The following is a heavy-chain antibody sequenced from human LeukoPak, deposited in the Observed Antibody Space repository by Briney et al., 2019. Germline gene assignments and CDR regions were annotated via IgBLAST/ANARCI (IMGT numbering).Heavy chain of an antibody. CDR2: IYYSGST. CDR3: ARTRIGYCSSTSCYAGNWFDP. CDR1: GGSISSSSYY. J-gene: IGHJ5*02. Sequence: SETLPLTCTVSGGSISSSSYYWGWIRQPPGKGLEWIGSIYYSGSTYYNPSLKSRVTISVDTSKNQFSLKLSSVTAADTAVYYCARTRIGYCSSTSCYAGNWFDPWGQGTLVTVSS. D-gene: IGHD2-2*01. V-gene: IGHV4-39*01.